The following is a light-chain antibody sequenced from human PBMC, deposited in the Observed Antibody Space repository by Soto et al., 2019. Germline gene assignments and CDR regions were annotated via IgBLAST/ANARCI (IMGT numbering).Light chain of an antibody. Sequence: IVLTQSPGTLSLSPGERATLSCRASQSVSSGSLAWYQQKPGQAPRLLIYAASSRATGIPDWFSGSGSGTDFPLTISRVEPEDFAVYYCQQYGRSPSTFGQGTRLEIK. CDR2: AAS. V-gene: IGKV3-20*01. J-gene: IGKJ5*01. CDR1: QSVSSGS. CDR3: QQYGRSPST.